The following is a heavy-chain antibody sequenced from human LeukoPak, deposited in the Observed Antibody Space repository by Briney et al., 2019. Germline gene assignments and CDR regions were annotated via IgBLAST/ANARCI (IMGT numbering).Heavy chain of an antibody. CDR1: GGTFSSYA. CDR2: IIPILGIA. CDR3: AKAGYRGFGETIMGKFKYYFDY. Sequence: ASVKVSCKASGGTFSSYAISWVRQAPGQGLEWMGRIIPILGIANYAQKFQGRVTITADKSTSTAYMELSSLRSEDTAVYYCAKAGYRGFGETIMGKFKYYFDYWGQGTLVTVSS. J-gene: IGHJ4*02. V-gene: IGHV1-69*04. D-gene: IGHD3-10*01.